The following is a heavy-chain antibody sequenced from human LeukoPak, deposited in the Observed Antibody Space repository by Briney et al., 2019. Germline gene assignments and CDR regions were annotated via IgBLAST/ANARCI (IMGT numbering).Heavy chain of an antibody. J-gene: IGHJ6*02. D-gene: IGHD3-3*01. Sequence: AGGSLRLSCAASGFTVSSNYMSWVRQAPGKGLEWVSAISGSGSSTYYADSVKGRFTISRDNSKNTLFLQMNSLRAEDTAPYYCAKSVAIYFYYGLDVWGQGATVTVSS. CDR2: ISGSGSST. CDR1: GFTVSSNY. CDR3: AKSVAIYFYYGLDV. V-gene: IGHV3-23*01.